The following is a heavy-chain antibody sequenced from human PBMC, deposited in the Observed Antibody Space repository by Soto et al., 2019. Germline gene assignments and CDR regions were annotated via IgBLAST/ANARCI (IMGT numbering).Heavy chain of an antibody. V-gene: IGHV5-51*03. J-gene: IGHJ4*02. Sequence: EVQLVQSGAEVKKPGESLKISCKGSGYSFTSYWIGWVRQMPGKGLEWMGIIYPGDSDTRYSPSFQGQVTISADKSISTAYLQWSSLKASDTAMYYCATYYYDSSGYYYEGGYYFDYWGQGTLVTVSS. CDR3: ATYYYDSSGYYYEGGYYFDY. D-gene: IGHD3-22*01. CDR1: GYSFTSYW. CDR2: IYPGDSDT.